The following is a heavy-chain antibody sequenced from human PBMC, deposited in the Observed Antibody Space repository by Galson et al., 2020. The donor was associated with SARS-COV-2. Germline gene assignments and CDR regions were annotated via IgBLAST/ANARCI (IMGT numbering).Heavy chain of an antibody. CDR1: GISLTDSSYY. V-gene: IGHV4-39*01. CDR2: IHYSGRT. D-gene: IGHD3-10*01. Sequence: SETLSLTCSVSGISLTDSSYYWGWIRQSPGKGLELIGNIHYSGRTSYNPSLKRRIITAVDTSKHQFPLSQSSVTAADTAVYFGAGPYDSGTPDVFDIWGRGTLVTVSS. J-gene: IGHJ3*02. CDR3: AGPYDSGTPDVFDI.